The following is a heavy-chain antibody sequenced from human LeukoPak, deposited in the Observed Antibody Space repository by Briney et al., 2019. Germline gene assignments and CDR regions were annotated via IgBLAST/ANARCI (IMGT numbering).Heavy chain of an antibody. CDR3: ARGSTYYDSSGQVPFDY. Sequence: GGSLRLFCAASGFTFSTYSMNWVRQAPGKGLEWVSYISSSSSTIYYADSVKGRFTISRDNAKNSLYLQMNSLRAEDTAVYYCARGSTYYDSSGQVPFDYWGQGTLVTVSS. V-gene: IGHV3-48*01. D-gene: IGHD3-22*01. J-gene: IGHJ4*02. CDR2: ISSSSSTI. CDR1: GFTFSTYS.